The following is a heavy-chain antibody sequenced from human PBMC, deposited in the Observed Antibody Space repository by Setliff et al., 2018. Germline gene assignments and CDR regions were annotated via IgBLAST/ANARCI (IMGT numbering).Heavy chain of an antibody. CDR2: IYTSGST. CDR1: GGSVSSGSYY. J-gene: IGHJ4*01. D-gene: IGHD3-9*01. V-gene: IGHV4-61*02. Sequence: SETLSLTCTVSGGSVSSGSYYWSWIRQPAGKGLEWIGRIYTSGSTNYNPSLKSRVAISVDTSKNQFSLRLSSVTAADTAVYYCAKEGYFDWFFEDWGHGTLVTVSS. CDR3: AKEGYFDWFFED.